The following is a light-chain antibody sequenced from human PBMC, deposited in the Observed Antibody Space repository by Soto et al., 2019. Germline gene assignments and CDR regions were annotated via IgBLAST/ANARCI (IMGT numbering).Light chain of an antibody. CDR3: CSYAGNGYV. J-gene: IGLJ1*01. CDR2: EGT. Sequence: QCALTQPASVSGSPGQSITISCTGTPSNVGGYNLVSWYQQHPGRAPELIIYEGTQRPSGVSARFSGSKSGNTASLTISGLQADDEADYYCCSYAGNGYVFGTGTKVTVL. V-gene: IGLV2-23*01. CDR1: PSNVGGYNL.